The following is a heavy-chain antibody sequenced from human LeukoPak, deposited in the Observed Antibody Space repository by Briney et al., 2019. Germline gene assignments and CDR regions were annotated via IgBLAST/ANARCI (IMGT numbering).Heavy chain of an antibody. V-gene: IGHV1-46*01. J-gene: IGHJ4*02. D-gene: IGHD3-10*01. CDR3: ARELHATYYFDY. Sequence: ASVKVSCKASGYPFTTYYIHWVRRAPGHGLEWMGIIDPGSGTTTYAQKFQVRVTMTRDTSTNTVYMDLSSLTSEDTAVYYCARELHATYYFDYWGQGSLVTVSS. CDR2: IDPGSGTT. CDR1: GYPFTTYY.